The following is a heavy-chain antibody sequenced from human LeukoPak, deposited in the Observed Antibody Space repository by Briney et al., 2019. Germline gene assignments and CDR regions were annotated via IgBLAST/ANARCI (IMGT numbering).Heavy chain of an antibody. CDR1: GGSISSHY. D-gene: IGHD5-18*01. J-gene: IGHJ4*02. Sequence: SETLSLTCTVSGGSISSHYWSWIRQPPGKGLEWIGYIYYSGSTNYNPSLKSRVTISVDTSKNQFSLKLSSVTAADTAVYYCARGGRGYSYGLPAFFDYWGQGTLVTVSS. V-gene: IGHV4-59*11. CDR3: ARGGRGYSYGLPAFFDY. CDR2: IYYSGST.